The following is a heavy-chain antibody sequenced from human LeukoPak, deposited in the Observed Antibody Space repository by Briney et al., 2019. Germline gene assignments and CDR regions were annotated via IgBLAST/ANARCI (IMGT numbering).Heavy chain of an antibody. V-gene: IGHV1-18*01. CDR1: GYTFTSYG. Sequence: ASVKVSCKASGYTFTSYGISWVQQAPGQGLEWMGWISAYNGNTNYAQKLQGRVTMTTDTSTSTAYMELRSLRSNDTAVYYCARFRAGVGEPYGDYWGQGTLVTVSS. CDR2: ISAYNGNT. D-gene: IGHD3-10*01. CDR3: ARFRAGVGEPYGDY. J-gene: IGHJ4*02.